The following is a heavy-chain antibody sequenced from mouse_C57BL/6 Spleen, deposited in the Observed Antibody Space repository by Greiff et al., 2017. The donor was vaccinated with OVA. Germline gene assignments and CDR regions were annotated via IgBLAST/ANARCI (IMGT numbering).Heavy chain of an antibody. CDR1: GYAFSSSW. Sequence: VQLQQSGPELVKPGASVKISCKASGYAFSSSWLNWVKQRPGKGLEWIGRIYPGDGDTNYNGKFKGKATLTADKSSSTAYMQLSSLTSEDSAVYFCARGNWEDYFDYWGQGTTLTVSS. V-gene: IGHV1-82*01. J-gene: IGHJ2*01. CDR2: IYPGDGDT. CDR3: ARGNWEDYFDY. D-gene: IGHD4-1*01.